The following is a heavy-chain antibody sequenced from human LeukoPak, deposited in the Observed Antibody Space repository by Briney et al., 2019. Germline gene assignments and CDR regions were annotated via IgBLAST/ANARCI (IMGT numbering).Heavy chain of an antibody. J-gene: IGHJ6*04. CDR1: GGSISSSNW. CDR3: ARGCSGGSCYYYYYGMDV. CDR2: INHSGST. V-gene: IGHV4-4*02. Sequence: SGTLSLTCAVSGGSISSSNWWSWVRQPPGKGLEWIGEINHSGSTNYNPSLKSRVTISVDTSKNQFSLKLSSVTAADTAVYYCARGCSGGSCYYYYYGMDVWGKGTTVTVSS. D-gene: IGHD2-15*01.